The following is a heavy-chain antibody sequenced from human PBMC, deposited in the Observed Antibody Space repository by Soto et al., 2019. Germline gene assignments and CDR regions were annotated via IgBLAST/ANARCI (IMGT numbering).Heavy chain of an antibody. V-gene: IGHV1-8*01. D-gene: IGHD3-16*01. Sequence: QVQLVQSGAEVKKPGASVKVSCKASGYTFTSYDINWVRQATGQGLEWMGWVNPNSGNTDYAQKFQGRVTMTRNPAITTAYMELTGLSSEDTAMYYCAILVYIWGSYDAAFDIWGQGTRVTVSS. CDR3: AILVYIWGSYDAAFDI. CDR2: VNPNSGNT. J-gene: IGHJ3*02. CDR1: GYTFTSYD.